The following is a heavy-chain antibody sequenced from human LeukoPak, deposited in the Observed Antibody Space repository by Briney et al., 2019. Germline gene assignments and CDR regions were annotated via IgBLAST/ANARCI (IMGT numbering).Heavy chain of an antibody. CDR2: IYYSGST. CDR1: GGSISSGGYY. V-gene: IGHV4-31*03. D-gene: IGHD6-13*01. CDR3: ARDNGWAAAGIRIRKVHFDL. J-gene: IGHJ2*01. Sequence: SQTLSLTCTVSGGSISSGGYYWSWIRQHPGKGLEWIGYIYYSGSTYYNPSLKSRVTISVDTSKNQFSLKVSSVTAADTAVYYCARDNGWAAAGIRIRKVHFDLWGRGTLVTVSS.